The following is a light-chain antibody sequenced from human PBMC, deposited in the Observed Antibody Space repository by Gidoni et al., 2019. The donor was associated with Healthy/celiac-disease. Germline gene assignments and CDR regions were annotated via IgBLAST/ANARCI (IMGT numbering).Light chain of an antibody. CDR2: QDS. CDR1: KLGDKY. CDR3: QAWDSSTVV. V-gene: IGLV3-1*01. J-gene: IGLJ2*01. Sequence: SSELTPQPSVSVPPGQTASTSCSGDKLGDKYACWYQQKPGQSPVLVIYQDSKRPSGIPERFSGSNSGNTATLTLSGTHAMDDADYYCQAWDSSTVVFGGGTKLTVL.